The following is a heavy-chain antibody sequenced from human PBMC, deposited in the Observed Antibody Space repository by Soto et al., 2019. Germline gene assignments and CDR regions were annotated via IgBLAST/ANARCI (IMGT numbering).Heavy chain of an antibody. CDR3: ARVEAVAGLYNYHGLDG. D-gene: IGHD6-19*01. CDR1: GGTFSNYA. V-gene: IGHV1-69*12. CDR2: IVPIFGTT. Sequence: QVQLVQSGAEVKKPGSSVKVSCKVSGGTFSNYAIDWVRLAPGHGLEWMGGIVPIFGTTYYTQKFQGRATMIADDSTTTDYLEMSSLRSEDTAIYDCARVEAVAGLYNYHGLDGWGQGTAVTVSS. J-gene: IGHJ6*02.